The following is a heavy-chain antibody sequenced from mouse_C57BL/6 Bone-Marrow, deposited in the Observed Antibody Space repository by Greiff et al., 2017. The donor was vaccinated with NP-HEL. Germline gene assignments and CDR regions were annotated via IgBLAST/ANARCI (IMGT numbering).Heavy chain of an antibody. CDR2: IWRGGST. V-gene: IGHV2-5*01. D-gene: IGHD2-3*01. CDR1: GFSLTSYG. Sequence: VKLVESGPGLVQPSQSLSITCTVSGFSLTSYGVHWVRQSPGKGLEWLGVIWRGGSTDYNAAFMSRLSITKDNSKSQVFFKMNSLQADDTAIYYCAKWGYYSYWYFDVWGTGTTVTVSS. J-gene: IGHJ1*03. CDR3: AKWGYYSYWYFDV.